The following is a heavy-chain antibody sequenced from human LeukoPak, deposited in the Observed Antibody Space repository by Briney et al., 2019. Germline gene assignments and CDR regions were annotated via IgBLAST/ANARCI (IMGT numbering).Heavy chain of an antibody. Sequence: GGSLRLSCAASGFTFTDYYMSWIRQAPGKGLEWISYINPSGSRMFYADSVKGRVTISRDNAENSLYLVWDSLSAEDTAVYYCARTPMFARQRHDAFDVWGQGTMVTVSS. CDR2: INPSGSRM. CDR1: GFTFTDYY. D-gene: IGHD3-10*02. J-gene: IGHJ3*01. V-gene: IGHV3-11*04. CDR3: ARTPMFARQRHDAFDV.